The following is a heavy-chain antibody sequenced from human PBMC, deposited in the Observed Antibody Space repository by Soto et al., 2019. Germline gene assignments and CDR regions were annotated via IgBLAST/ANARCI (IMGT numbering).Heavy chain of an antibody. CDR1: GFTVSNAW. CDR3: TKDPGGGVTPREVPDF. V-gene: IGHV3-15*01. Sequence: GALRLSCAVSGFTVSNAWMSWVRQAPGKGLEWVGRFKSKSDGATIDYATPVKGRFTISRDDSQNTLYLQMNSLKTEDTAVYYCTKDPGGGVTPREVPDFWGQGTPVTVYS. CDR2: FKSKSDGATI. J-gene: IGHJ4*02. D-gene: IGHD2-8*01.